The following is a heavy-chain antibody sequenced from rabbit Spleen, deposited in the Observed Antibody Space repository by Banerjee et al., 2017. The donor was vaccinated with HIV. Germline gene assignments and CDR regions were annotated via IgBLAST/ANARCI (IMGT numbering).Heavy chain of an antibody. Sequence: QEQLVESGGGLVTLGGSLKLSCKASGIDFSSYGISWVRQAPGKGLEWIAYINAITGKAVYANWAKGRSTFSKSSSTTVTLQMTSLTAADTATYFCARETSSGWGVVSYYFNLWGPGTLVTVS. J-gene: IGHJ4*01. D-gene: IGHD4-1*01. CDR3: ARETSSGWGVVSYYFNL. CDR1: GIDFSSYG. CDR2: INAITGKA. V-gene: IGHV1S45*01.